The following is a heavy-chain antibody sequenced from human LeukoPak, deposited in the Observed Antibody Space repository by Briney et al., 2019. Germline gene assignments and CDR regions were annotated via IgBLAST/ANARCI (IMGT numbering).Heavy chain of an antibody. Sequence: SETLSLTCAVYGGSFSGYYWSWIRQPPGKGLEWIGEINHSGSTNYNPSLKSRVTISGDTSKNQFSLKLSSVTAADTAVYYCARGLGSRVREVIMSSQYYYYGMDVWGKGTTVTVSS. D-gene: IGHD3-10*01. V-gene: IGHV4-34*01. CDR3: ARGLGSRVREVIMSSQYYYYGMDV. CDR2: INHSGST. J-gene: IGHJ6*04. CDR1: GGSFSGYY.